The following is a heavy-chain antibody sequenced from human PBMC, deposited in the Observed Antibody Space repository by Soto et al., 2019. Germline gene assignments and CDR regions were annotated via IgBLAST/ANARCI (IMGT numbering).Heavy chain of an antibody. D-gene: IGHD6-19*01. J-gene: IGHJ6*02. CDR1: GGTFSSYA. CDR3: ASPFSSGHGNYYYYYGMDV. Sequence: WASVKVSCKASGGTFSSYAISWVRQAPGQGLEWMGGIIPIFGTANYAQKFQGRVTITADESTSTAYMELSSLRSEDTAVYYCASPFSSGHGNYYYYYGMDVWGQGTTVAVSS. CDR2: IIPIFGTA. V-gene: IGHV1-69*13.